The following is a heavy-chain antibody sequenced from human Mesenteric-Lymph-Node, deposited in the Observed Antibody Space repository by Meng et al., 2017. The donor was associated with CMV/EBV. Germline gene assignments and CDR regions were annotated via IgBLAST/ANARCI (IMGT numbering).Heavy chain of an antibody. V-gene: IGHV3-13*01. CDR3: AGGARPFYFDH. J-gene: IGHJ4*02. CDR1: GFTFSSYD. D-gene: IGHD3-10*01. CDR2: IGTAGDT. Sequence: GGSLRLSCAASGFTFSSYDMHWVRQATGKGLEWVSAIGTAGDTYYPGSVKGRFTISRDNAKNSLYLQMNNLGVEDTAVYYCAGGARPFYFDHWGQGILVTVSS.